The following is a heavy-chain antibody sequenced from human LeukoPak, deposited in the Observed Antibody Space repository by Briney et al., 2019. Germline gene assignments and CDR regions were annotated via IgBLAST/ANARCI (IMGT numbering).Heavy chain of an antibody. D-gene: IGHD3-10*01. CDR3: ARASGSGSYYGIDY. CDR2: IYYSGNT. Sequence: PSETLSLTCAVYGGSFSGYYWSWIRQSPGKGLEWIGYIYYSGNTNYNPSLQSRVTISLDTSKNQFSLKLSSVTAADTAVYYCARASGSGSYYGIDYWGQGTLVTVSS. CDR1: GGSFSGYY. J-gene: IGHJ4*02. V-gene: IGHV4-59*01.